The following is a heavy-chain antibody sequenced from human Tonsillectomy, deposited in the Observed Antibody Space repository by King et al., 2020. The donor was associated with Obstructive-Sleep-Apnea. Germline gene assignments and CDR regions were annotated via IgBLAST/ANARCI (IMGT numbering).Heavy chain of an antibody. V-gene: IGHV1-46*01. J-gene: IGHJ6*02. CDR2: INPSGGST. CDR3: ARDADYGYHILTRGMDV. Sequence: QLVQSGAEVKKPGASVKVSCKASGYTFTSYYMQWVRQAPGQGLEWMGIINPSGGSTTYAQKFQGRVTMTRDTSTSTFYMELSSLKSEDTAVYFCARDADYGYHILTRGMDVWGQGTTVTVSS. CDR1: GYTFTSYY. D-gene: IGHD3-9*01.